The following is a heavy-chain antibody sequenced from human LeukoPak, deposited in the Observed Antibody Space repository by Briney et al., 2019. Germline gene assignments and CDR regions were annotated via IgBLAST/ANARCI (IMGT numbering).Heavy chain of an antibody. Sequence: GGSLRLSCAASGFTFSSYSMNWVRQAPGKGLEWVSAISGSGGSTYYADSVKGRFTISRDNSKNTLYLQMNSLRAEDTAVYYCAKGPTTVTTPLYFDYWGQGTLVTVSS. CDR1: GFTFSSYS. D-gene: IGHD4-17*01. J-gene: IGHJ4*02. CDR2: ISGSGGST. V-gene: IGHV3-23*01. CDR3: AKGPTTVTTPLYFDY.